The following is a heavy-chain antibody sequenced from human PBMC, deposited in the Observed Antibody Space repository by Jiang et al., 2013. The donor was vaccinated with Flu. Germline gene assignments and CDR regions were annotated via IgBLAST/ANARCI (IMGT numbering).Heavy chain of an antibody. D-gene: IGHD2-8*01. CDR2: IRNKLYRGTT. V-gene: IGHV3-49*03. J-gene: IGHJ4*02. CDR3: TRDVVRDIILIPGTYFDY. CDR1: GFTFGDYA. Sequence: QLLESGGGLVQPGRSLRLSCTASGFTFGDYAVNWLRQAPGKGLEWVGFIRNKLYRGTTDYAASVKGRFTISRDDPKSIAYLQMSSLKTEDTAVYYCTRDVVRDIILIPGTYFDYWGQGALVTVSS.